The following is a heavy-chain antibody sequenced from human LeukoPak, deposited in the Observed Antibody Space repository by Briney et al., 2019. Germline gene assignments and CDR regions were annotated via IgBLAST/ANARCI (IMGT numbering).Heavy chain of an antibody. J-gene: IGHJ3*02. D-gene: IGHD3-3*01. V-gene: IGHV4-38-2*02. CDR2: IYHSGST. CDR3: ASIKYYDFWSGSAGDAFDI. Sequence: SETLSLICTVSGYSISSGYYWGWIRQPPGKGLEWIGSIYHSGSTYYNPSLKSRVTISVDTSKNQFSLKLSSVTAADTAVYYCASIKYYDFWSGSAGDAFDIWAKGQWSPSLQ. CDR1: GYSISSGYY.